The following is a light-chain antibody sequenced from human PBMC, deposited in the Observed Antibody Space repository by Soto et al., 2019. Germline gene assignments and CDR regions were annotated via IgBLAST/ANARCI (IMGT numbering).Light chain of an antibody. V-gene: IGLV2-14*01. CDR3: SSYGSSTTLI. CDR1: SSDVGGYDY. Sequence: QSALTQPASVSGSRGRSITISCTGTSSDVGGYDYVSWYQHHPGKAPKLIIHEVTNRPSGLSNRFSGSKSGNTASLTISGLQAEDEADYYCSSYGSSTTLIFGGGTNITVL. CDR2: EVT. J-gene: IGLJ2*01.